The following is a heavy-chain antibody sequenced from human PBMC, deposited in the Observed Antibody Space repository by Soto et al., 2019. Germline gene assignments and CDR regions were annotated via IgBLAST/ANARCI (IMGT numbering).Heavy chain of an antibody. CDR1: GFTFSSYA. Sequence: PGGSLRLSCAASGFTFSSYAMHWVRQAPGKGLEWVAVISYDGSNKYYADSVKGRFTISRDNSKNTLYLQMNSLRAEDTAVYYCAREYGRGNYYGSGSTPFYYYYGMDVWGQGTTVTAP. CDR3: AREYGRGNYYGSGSTPFYYYYGMDV. V-gene: IGHV3-30-3*01. J-gene: IGHJ6*02. CDR2: ISYDGSNK. D-gene: IGHD3-10*01.